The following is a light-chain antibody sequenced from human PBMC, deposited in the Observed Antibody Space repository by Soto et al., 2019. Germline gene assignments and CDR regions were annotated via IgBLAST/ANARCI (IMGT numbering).Light chain of an antibody. V-gene: IGKV3D-15*01. CDR3: QQYNNWPPRYT. J-gene: IGKJ2*01. CDR1: QSVTNN. Sequence: ELVMTQSPATLSVSPGERATLSCRASQSVTNNLAWYQQKPGQPPKLVLYGVSTRAAGIPARFNVSGSGTEFTLTSSSLQSEDFAVYYCQQYNNWPPRYTFGQGTKLEIK. CDR2: GVS.